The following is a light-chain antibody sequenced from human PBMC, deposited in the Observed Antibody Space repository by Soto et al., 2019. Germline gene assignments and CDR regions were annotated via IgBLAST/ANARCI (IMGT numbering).Light chain of an antibody. CDR2: EVS. CDR3: SSYAGSNNVV. CDR1: SSDVGGYNY. Sequence: QSALTQPPSASGSPGQSVTISCTGTSSDVGGYNYVSWYQQHPGKAPKLMIYEVSERPSGVPDRFSGSKSGNTASLTVSRLQAEDEADYYCSSYAGSNNVVFGGGTKLTVL. J-gene: IGLJ2*01. V-gene: IGLV2-8*01.